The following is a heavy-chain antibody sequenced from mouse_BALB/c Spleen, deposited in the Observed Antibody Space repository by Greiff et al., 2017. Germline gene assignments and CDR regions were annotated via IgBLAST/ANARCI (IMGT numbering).Heavy chain of an antibody. CDR1: GFTFSSFG. CDR2: ISSGSSTI. J-gene: IGHJ4*01. V-gene: IGHV5-17*02. CDR3: AREVLYAMDY. Sequence: EVQRVESGGGLVQPGGSRKLSCAASGFTFSSFGMHWVRQAPEKGLEWVAYISSGSSTIYYADTVKGRFTISRDNPKNTLFLQMTSLRSEDTAMYYCAREVLYAMDYWGQGTSVTVSS.